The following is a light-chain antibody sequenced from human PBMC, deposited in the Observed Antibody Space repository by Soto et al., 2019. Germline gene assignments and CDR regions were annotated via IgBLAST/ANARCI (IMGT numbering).Light chain of an antibody. CDR3: MQALQTHLT. V-gene: IGKV2-28*01. CDR1: QSLLHYNGYNY. Sequence: DIVMTQSPLSLPVTPGEPASISCRSSQSLLHYNGYNYVDWYLQKPGQSPQLLIYLGSNRASGVPDRFSGSGSGTDFTLKISRVEAEDVGVYYCMQALQTHLTFGQGTRVDIK. CDR2: LGS. J-gene: IGKJ1*01.